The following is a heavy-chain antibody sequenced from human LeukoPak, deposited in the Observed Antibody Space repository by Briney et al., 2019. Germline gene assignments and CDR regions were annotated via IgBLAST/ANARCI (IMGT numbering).Heavy chain of an antibody. CDR1: GFTVSSSY. D-gene: IGHD3/OR15-3a*01. V-gene: IGHV3-66*01. Sequence: PGGSLCLSCAGSGFTVSSSYMSWVRQAPGKGLEWVSVIYSGGSTYYTDSVKGRFTISRDNSKNTLYLQMKSLRAEDTAVYYCARAGFPRGLVIPFDNGGQGTLVTVAS. CDR2: IYSGGST. J-gene: IGHJ4*02. CDR3: ARAGFPRGLVIPFDN.